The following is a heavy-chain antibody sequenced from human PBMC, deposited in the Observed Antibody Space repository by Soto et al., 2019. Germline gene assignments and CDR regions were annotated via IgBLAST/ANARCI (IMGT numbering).Heavy chain of an antibody. J-gene: IGHJ4*02. CDR1: EGGGSFSSNNHY. CDR3: AREYNYDSSGIGFDS. Sequence: SETLSLTCTVSEGGGSFSSNNHYWVWIRQPPGKGLEWIGSIYYGGSPHHNPSLKSRVTISEDRSKNQFYLKLSSVTAADTAVYYCAREYNYDSSGIGFDSWGQGTLVTVSS. V-gene: IGHV4-39*07. D-gene: IGHD3-22*01. CDR2: IYYGGSP.